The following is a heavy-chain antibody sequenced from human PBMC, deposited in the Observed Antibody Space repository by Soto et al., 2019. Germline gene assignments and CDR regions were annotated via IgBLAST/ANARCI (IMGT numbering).Heavy chain of an antibody. J-gene: IGHJ5*02. Sequence: EAQLVQSGGGLVQPGGSLQLSCAASGFTFGDAPVNWVRQASGKGLEWVGRIRSDSASSAIAYAASVRGRFTLSRDDSKNTAYLQVNSMEVEDTALYCGFLEGWRRTGCYELDLWGQGTLVTVSS. D-gene: IGHD2-2*01. CDR2: IRSDSASSAI. CDR1: GFTFGDAP. CDR3: FLEGWRRTGCYELDL. V-gene: IGHV3-73*01.